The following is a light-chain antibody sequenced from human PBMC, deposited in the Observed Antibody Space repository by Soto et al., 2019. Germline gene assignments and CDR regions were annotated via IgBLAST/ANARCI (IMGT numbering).Light chain of an antibody. CDR2: EVS. V-gene: IGLV2-23*02. Sequence: QSALTQPASVSGSPGQSITISCTGTSSDVGSYNLVSWYQQHPGKAPKRMIYEVSKRPSGVSNRFSGSKSGNTASLTISGLQSDDEADYYCCSYAGSSTYVVFGGGTKVTVL. CDR1: SSDVGSYNL. J-gene: IGLJ2*01. CDR3: CSYAGSSTYVV.